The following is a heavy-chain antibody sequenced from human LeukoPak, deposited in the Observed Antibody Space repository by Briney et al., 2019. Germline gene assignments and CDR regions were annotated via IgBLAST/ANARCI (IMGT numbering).Heavy chain of an antibody. J-gene: IGHJ4*02. V-gene: IGHV1-18*01. Sequence: GASVKVSCKGSGYTFTSYGISWVRHAPGQRLEWMGWISAYNGNTNYAQKLQGRVTMTTDTSTSTAYMELRSLRSDDTAVYYCARDRSPGSSGTPPHYWGQGTLVTVSS. D-gene: IGHD3-22*01. CDR2: ISAYNGNT. CDR1: GYTFTSYG. CDR3: ARDRSPGSSGTPPHY.